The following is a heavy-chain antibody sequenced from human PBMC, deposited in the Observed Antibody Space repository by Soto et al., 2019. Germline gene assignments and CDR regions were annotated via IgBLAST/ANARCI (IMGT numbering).Heavy chain of an antibody. V-gene: IGHV4-61*05. CDR3: ARKNIVATPAYSPSSMAV. J-gene: IGHJ6*03. D-gene: IGHD5-12*01. CDR2: VYYSGST. Sequence: SETLSLTCTVSGGSISNSSYQWGWIRQPPGKGLQWIGYVYYSGSTNYTPSLKSRVTISVDTSKNQSSLRLSSVTAADTAVYYCARKNIVATPAYSPSSMAVWGKGTTVTVSS. CDR1: GGSISNSSYQ.